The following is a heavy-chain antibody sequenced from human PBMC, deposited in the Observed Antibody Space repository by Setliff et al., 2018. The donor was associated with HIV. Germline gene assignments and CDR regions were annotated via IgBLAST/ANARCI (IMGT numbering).Heavy chain of an antibody. CDR1: GGSISSGTNY. J-gene: IGHJ4*02. Sequence: SETLSLTCTVSGGSISSGTNYWSWIRQPAGKGLEWIGRIYTSGSTNYNPSLKSRVTISVDTSKNQLSLKLSSVTAADAAVYYCARESYFYYFDYWGQGTLVTVSS. CDR2: IYTSGST. D-gene: IGHD3-10*01. V-gene: IGHV4-61*02. CDR3: ARESYFYYFDY.